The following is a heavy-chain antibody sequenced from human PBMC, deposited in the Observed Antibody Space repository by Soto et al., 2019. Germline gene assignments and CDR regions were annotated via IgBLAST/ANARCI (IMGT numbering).Heavy chain of an antibody. CDR3: VKDLEDYNYEYKFHY. V-gene: IGHV3-30*18. Sequence: LRLSCTASGFTFSTYGMHWFRQAPGKGLGWVAVISFEGSNTYYTDSVQGRFTISRDNSKNTLFLQMNSLRAEDTAVYYCVKDLEDYNYEYKFHYWGQGT. D-gene: IGHD5-18*01. CDR1: GFTFSTYG. CDR2: ISFEGSNT. J-gene: IGHJ4*02.